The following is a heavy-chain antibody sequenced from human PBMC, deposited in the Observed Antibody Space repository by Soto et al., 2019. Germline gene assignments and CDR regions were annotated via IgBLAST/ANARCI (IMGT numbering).Heavy chain of an antibody. V-gene: IGHV1-69*01. CDR1: GGTFSSYA. CDR2: IIPILGTA. J-gene: IGHJ3*02. CDR3: ESLREDHVEGLGAFDI. D-gene: IGHD3-3*01. Sequence: QVQLVQSGAEVKKPWSSEKVSCKASGGTFSSYAISWVRHAPGQWLEWMGGIIPILGTANYAHKFQGRVTITADESTSIDYMGLSSLSSEDTAWYYCESLREDHVEGLGAFDIWGKGTMVTVSS.